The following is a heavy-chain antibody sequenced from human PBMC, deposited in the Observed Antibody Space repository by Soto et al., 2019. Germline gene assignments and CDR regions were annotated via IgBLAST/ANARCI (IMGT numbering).Heavy chain of an antibody. V-gene: IGHV3-48*03. J-gene: IGHJ5*02. D-gene: IGHD1-26*01. Sequence: EVQLVESGGGLVQPGGSLRLSCAASGFTFSSYEMNWVRQAPGRGLEWVSYISSSGSTIYYADSVKGRFTISRDNAKNSLYLQMNRLRAEDTAVYYCATLWEVGPVGYNWFDPWGQGTLVTVSS. CDR3: ATLWEVGPVGYNWFDP. CDR2: ISSSGSTI. CDR1: GFTFSSYE.